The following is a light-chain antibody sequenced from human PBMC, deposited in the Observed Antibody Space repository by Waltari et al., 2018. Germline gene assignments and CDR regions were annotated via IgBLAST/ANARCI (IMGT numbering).Light chain of an antibody. V-gene: IGKV1-13*02. CDR1: QDINND. CDR3: QHFKTYPIT. Sequence: IQLTQSPSSLSASVGDRVTIACRASQDINNDLAWYQQKPGKAPKLLIYYASSLQSGVPSRFSGSGSGTEFTLTISSLQPEDFATYHCQHFKTYPITFGQGTRLEIK. CDR2: YAS. J-gene: IGKJ5*01.